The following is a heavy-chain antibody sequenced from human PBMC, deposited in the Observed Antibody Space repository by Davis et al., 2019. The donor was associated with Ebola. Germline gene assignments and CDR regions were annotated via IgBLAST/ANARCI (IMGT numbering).Heavy chain of an antibody. CDR2: IIPIFGTA. Sequence: SVKVSCKASGGTFTSYAISWVRQAPGQGLEWMGGIIPIFGTANYAQKFQGRVTMTRNTSISTAYMELSSLRSEDTAVYYCARGRRIAVAGTDYWGQGTLVTVSS. CDR3: ARGRRIAVAGTDY. J-gene: IGHJ4*02. D-gene: IGHD6-19*01. V-gene: IGHV1-69*05. CDR1: GGTFTSYA.